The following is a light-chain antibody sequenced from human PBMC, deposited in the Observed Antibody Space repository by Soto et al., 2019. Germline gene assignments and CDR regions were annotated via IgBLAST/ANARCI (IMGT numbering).Light chain of an antibody. CDR1: QSVSSNY. Sequence: EIVLTKSPGTLSLSPGERATLSCRASQSVSSNYLAWYQQKPGQAPRFLIYGASTRATGIPDRFSGSGSGTDFTLTISRLEPEDFAVYYCQQYGNSFFTFGPGTKVDIK. V-gene: IGKV3-20*01. J-gene: IGKJ3*01. CDR3: QQYGNSFFT. CDR2: GAS.